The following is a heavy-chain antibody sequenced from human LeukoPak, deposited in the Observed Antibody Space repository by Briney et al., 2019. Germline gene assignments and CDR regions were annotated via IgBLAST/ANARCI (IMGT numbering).Heavy chain of an antibody. CDR1: GYSFTSYW. V-gene: IGHV5-51*01. Sequence: GESLKISCKGSGYSFTSYWIGWVRQMPGKGLEWMGIIYPGDSDTRYSPSFQGQVTISADQSISTAYLQWSSLKASDTAMYYCARQGPYDILTGYSWYYFDYWGQGTLVTVSS. D-gene: IGHD3-9*01. CDR3: ARQGPYDILTGYSWYYFDY. CDR2: IYPGDSDT. J-gene: IGHJ4*02.